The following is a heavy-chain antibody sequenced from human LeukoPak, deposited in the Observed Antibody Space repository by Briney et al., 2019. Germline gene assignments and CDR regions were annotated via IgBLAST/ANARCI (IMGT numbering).Heavy chain of an antibody. CDR1: GFTFSRYG. V-gene: IGHV3-30*18. D-gene: IGHD2-2*01. Sequence: GGSLRLSCAASGFTFSRYGLHWVRQAPGKGLEWVTVIANDGKDKKYADSVKGRFTISRDNSKSTLYLQMNSLRAEDTGVYYCAKDQQVGAAAYYFDSWGQGALVTVSS. CDR3: AKDQQVGAAAYYFDS. CDR2: IANDGKDK. J-gene: IGHJ4*02.